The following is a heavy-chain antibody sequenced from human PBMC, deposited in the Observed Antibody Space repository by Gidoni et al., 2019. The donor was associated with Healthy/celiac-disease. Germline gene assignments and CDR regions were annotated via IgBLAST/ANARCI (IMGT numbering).Heavy chain of an antibody. CDR2: ISSSSSYI. CDR3: ARDSSGGQWLANYWYFDL. V-gene: IGHV3-21*01. D-gene: IGHD6-19*01. CDR1: GFTFSSSS. J-gene: IGHJ2*01. Sequence: EVQLVESGGGLVKPGGSLRLSCAASGFTFSSSSMNWVRQAPGKGLEWVSSISSSSSYIYYADSVKGRFTISRDNAKNSLYLQMNSLRAEDTAVYYCARDSSGGQWLANYWYFDLWGRGTLVTVSS.